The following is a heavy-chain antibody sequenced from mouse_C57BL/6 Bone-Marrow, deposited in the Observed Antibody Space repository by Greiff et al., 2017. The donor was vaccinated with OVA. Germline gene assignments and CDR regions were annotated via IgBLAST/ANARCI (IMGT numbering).Heavy chain of an antibody. CDR2: ISDGGSYT. J-gene: IGHJ1*03. CDR1: GFTFSSYA. D-gene: IGHD1-1*01. CDR3: ARAIYYYGSSHWYFDV. V-gene: IGHV5-4*01. Sequence: EAQLVESGGGLVKPGGSLKLSCAASGFTFSSYAMSWVRQTPEKRLEWVATISDGGSYTYYPDNVKGRFTISRDNAKNNLYLQMSHLKSEDTAMYYCARAIYYYGSSHWYFDVWGTGTTVTVSS.